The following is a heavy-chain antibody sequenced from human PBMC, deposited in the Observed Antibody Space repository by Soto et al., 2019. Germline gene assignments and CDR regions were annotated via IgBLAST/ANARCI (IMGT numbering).Heavy chain of an antibody. Sequence: EVQLVETGGGLIQPGGSLRLSCAASGFTVSSDYMNWVRQAPGKGLEWVSIIYSDGTTSYADSVKGRFTISRDNFKNTLQLQMNSLGAEDTAVYYCAILSNWGQGTLVTVSS. J-gene: IGHJ4*02. V-gene: IGHV3-53*02. D-gene: IGHD6-6*01. CDR3: AILSN. CDR1: GFTVSSDY. CDR2: IYSDGTT.